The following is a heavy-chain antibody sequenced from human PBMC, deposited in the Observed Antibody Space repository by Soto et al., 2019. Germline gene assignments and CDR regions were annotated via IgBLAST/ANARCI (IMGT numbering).Heavy chain of an antibody. Sequence: GASVKVSCKASGYTFTSYSMHWVRQAPGQRLEWMGWINAGNGNTKYSQKFQVRVTITRDTSASTAYMELSSLRSEDTAVYYCARGLNGYSHYFDYWGQGTLVTVSS. CDR1: GYTFTSYS. V-gene: IGHV1-3*01. J-gene: IGHJ4*02. CDR2: INAGNGNT. D-gene: IGHD5-18*01. CDR3: ARGLNGYSHYFDY.